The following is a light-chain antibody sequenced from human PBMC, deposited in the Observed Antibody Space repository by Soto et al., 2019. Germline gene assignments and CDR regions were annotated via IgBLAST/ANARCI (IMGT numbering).Light chain of an antibody. CDR1: QSVSSY. Sequence: EIVLTQSPATLSLSPGDRATLSCRASQSVSSYLAWYQQKPGQAPRLLIYDASNRATGIPARFSASGSGTDFTLTISSLEPEDFAVYYCQQRSNWPRTFGQGTKLELK. V-gene: IGKV3-11*01. CDR2: DAS. CDR3: QQRSNWPRT. J-gene: IGKJ2*01.